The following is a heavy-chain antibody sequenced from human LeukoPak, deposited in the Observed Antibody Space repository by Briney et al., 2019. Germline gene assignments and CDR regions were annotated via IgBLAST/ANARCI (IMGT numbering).Heavy chain of an antibody. CDR3: MRDDPGVQQERRLSPFDI. D-gene: IGHD1-1*01. CDR1: GFTFRSYG. CDR2: ISDSGGRT. J-gene: IGHJ3*02. Sequence: GGSLRLSCAASGFTFRSYGMSWVRQAPGKGLEWVSVISDSGGRTYYADSVKGRFTISRDNSKDTLYLQMNSLRAEDTAVYYCMRDDPGVQQERRLSPFDIWGQGTMVTVSS. V-gene: IGHV3-23*01.